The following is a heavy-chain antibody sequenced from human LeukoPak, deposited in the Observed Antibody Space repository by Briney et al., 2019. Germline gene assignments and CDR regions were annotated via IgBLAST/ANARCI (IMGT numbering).Heavy chain of an antibody. CDR1: GGSISSNY. CDR3: ARDSVHYYDSSGYLDY. V-gene: IGHV4-59*12. J-gene: IGHJ4*02. CDR2: VYYSGST. D-gene: IGHD3-22*01. Sequence: SETLSLTCTVSGGSISSNYWSWIRQPPGKGLERIGSVYYSGSTYYNPSLKSRVTISVDTSKSQFSLKLSSVTAADTAVYYCARDSVHYYDSSGYLDYWGQGTLVTVSS.